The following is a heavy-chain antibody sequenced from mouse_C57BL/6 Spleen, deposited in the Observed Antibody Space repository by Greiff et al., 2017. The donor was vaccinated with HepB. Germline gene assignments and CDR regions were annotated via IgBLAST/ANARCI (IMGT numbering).Heavy chain of an antibody. D-gene: IGHD1-1*01. V-gene: IGHV5-17*01. CDR3: ARRSTVPAMDY. CDR2: ISSGSSTI. Sequence: EVKVVESGGGLVKPGGSLKLSCAASGFTFSDYGMHWVRQAPEKGLEWVAYISSGSSTIYYADTVKGRFTISRDNAKNTLFLQMTSLRSEDTAMYYCARRSTVPAMDYWGQGTSVTVSS. CDR1: GFTFSDYG. J-gene: IGHJ4*01.